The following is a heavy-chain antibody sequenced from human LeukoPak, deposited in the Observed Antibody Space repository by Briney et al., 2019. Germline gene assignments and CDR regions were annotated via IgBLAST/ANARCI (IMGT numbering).Heavy chain of an antibody. D-gene: IGHD2-2*01. CDR2: ISSSSSYI. CDR3: ARGYCSSTSCRILGYYYGMDV. V-gene: IGHV3-21*01. CDR1: GFTFSSYS. J-gene: IGHJ6*02. Sequence: PGGSLRLSCAASGFTFSSYSMNWVRQAPGKGLEWVSSISSSSSYIYYADSVKGRFTISRDNAKNSLYLQMNSLRAEDTAVYYCARGYCSSTSCRILGYYYGMDVWSQGTTVTVSS.